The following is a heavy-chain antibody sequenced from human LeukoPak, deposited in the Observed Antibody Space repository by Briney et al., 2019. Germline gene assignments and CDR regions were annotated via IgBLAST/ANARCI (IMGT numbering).Heavy chain of an antibody. CDR2: IYYSGST. Sequence: KPSETLSLTCTVSGGSISSYYWSWIRQPPGKGLEWIGYIYYSGSTYYNPSLKSRVTISVDTSKNQFSLKLSSVTAADTAVYYCARDITGSFDYWGQGNLVTVSS. J-gene: IGHJ4*02. CDR3: ARDITGSFDY. D-gene: IGHD1-14*01. CDR1: GGSISSYY. V-gene: IGHV4-59*12.